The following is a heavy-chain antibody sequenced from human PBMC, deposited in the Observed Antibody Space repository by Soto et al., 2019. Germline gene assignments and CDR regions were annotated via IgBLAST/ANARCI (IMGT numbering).Heavy chain of an antibody. Sequence: GGSLRLSCAASGFTFSSYAMSWVRPAPGKGLEWVSAISGSGGSTYYADSVKGRFTISRDNSKNTLYLQMNSLRAEDTAVYYCAKGNMVRRPAAVYYYYYGMDVWGQGTTVTVSS. CDR3: AKGNMVRRPAAVYYYYYGMDV. J-gene: IGHJ6*02. V-gene: IGHV3-23*01. CDR1: GFTFSSYA. CDR2: ISGSGGST. D-gene: IGHD3-10*01.